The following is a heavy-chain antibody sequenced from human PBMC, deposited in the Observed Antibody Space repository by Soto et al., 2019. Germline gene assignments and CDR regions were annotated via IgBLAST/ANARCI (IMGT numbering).Heavy chain of an antibody. CDR3: ARARIDY. J-gene: IGHJ4*02. V-gene: IGHV3-7*03. CDR2: ISPEGSEK. Sequence: EVQLVESGGGLVQPGGSLRLSCAVSGFIFSDYWMTWVRQAPGKGLEWVATISPEGSEKYYVDSLKGRFTISSDNAKNSLYLQMTSLRAEDTALYYCARARIDYWGRGTLITVSS. CDR1: GFIFSDYW.